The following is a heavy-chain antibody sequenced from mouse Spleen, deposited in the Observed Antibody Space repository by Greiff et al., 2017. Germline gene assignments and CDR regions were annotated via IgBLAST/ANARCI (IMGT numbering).Heavy chain of an antibody. V-gene: IGHV5-9-1*01. D-gene: IGHD3-1*01. Sequence: EVKLVESGGGLVKPGGSLKLSCAASGFTFSSYAMSWVRQTPEKRLEWVATISSGGSYTYYPDSVKGRFTISRDNAKNTLYLQMSSLRSEDTAMYYCARLLGPAWFAYWGQGTLVTVSA. J-gene: IGHJ3*01. CDR1: GFTFSSYA. CDR2: ISSGGSYT. CDR3: ARLLGPAWFAY.